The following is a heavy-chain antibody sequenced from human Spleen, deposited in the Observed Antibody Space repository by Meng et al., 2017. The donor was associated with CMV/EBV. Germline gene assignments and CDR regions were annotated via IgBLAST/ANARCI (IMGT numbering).Heavy chain of an antibody. CDR2: ISSSSSYI. CDR3: ARDLEIAVAGWDY. CDR1: GFTFSSYS. Sequence: CAASGFTFSSYSMNWVRQAPGKGLEWVSSISSSSSYIYYADSVKGRFTISRDNAKNSLYLQMNSLRAEDTAAYYCARDLEIAVAGWDYWGQGTLVTVSS. V-gene: IGHV3-21*01. D-gene: IGHD6-19*01. J-gene: IGHJ4*02.